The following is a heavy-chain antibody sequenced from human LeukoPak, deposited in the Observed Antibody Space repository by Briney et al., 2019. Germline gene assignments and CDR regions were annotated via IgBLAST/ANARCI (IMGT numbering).Heavy chain of an antibody. Sequence: ASVKVSCKASGYTFTGYYMHWVRQAPGQGLEWMGWINPNSGGTNYAQKFTGRITITTATSISPAYMEISRLRSEDTAVYYCAIKVVASNNWFDGWGEGWLVTV. CDR3: AIKVVASNNWFDG. CDR1: GYTFTGYY. CDR2: INPNSGGT. D-gene: IGHD2-15*01. V-gene: IGHV1-2*02. J-gene: IGHJ5*02.